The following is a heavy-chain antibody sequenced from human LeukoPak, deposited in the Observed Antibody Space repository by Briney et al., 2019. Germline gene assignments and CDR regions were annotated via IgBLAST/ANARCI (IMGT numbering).Heavy chain of an antibody. CDR1: GGTFSSYA. Sequence: GSSVKVSCKASGGTFSSYAISWVRQAPGQGLEWMGGIIPIFGTANYAQKFQGRVTITADESTSTAYMELSSLRSEDTAVYYCARSYGDYVDWFDPWGQETLVTVSS. CDR2: IIPIFGTA. V-gene: IGHV1-69*01. D-gene: IGHD4-17*01. J-gene: IGHJ5*02. CDR3: ARSYGDYVDWFDP.